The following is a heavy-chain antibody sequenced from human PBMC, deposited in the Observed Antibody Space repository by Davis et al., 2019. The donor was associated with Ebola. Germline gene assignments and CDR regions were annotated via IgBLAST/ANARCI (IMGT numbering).Heavy chain of an antibody. CDR1: GGSFSGYY. V-gene: IGHV4-34*01. CDR2: INHSGST. D-gene: IGHD5-24*01. J-gene: IGHJ4*02. CDR3: ARGGDGYNFIYYFDY. Sequence: MPSETLSLTCAVYGGSFSGYYWNWIRQPPGKGLEWIGEINHSGSTNYNPSLKSRVTISVDTSKNQFSLKLSSVTAADTAVYYCARGGDGYNFIYYFDYWGQGTLVTVSS.